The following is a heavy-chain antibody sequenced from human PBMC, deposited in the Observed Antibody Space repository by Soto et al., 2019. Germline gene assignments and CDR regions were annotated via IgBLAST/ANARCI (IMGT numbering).Heavy chain of an antibody. D-gene: IGHD6-6*01. CDR3: ARQRRNSSSSPRSHFDP. J-gene: IGHJ5*02. CDR1: GGSISSSSYY. CDR2: IYYSGST. V-gene: IGHV4-39*01. Sequence: PSETLSLTCTVSGGSISSSSYYWGWIRQPPGKGLEWIGSIYYSGSTYYNPSLKSRVTISVDTSKNQFSLKLSSVTAADTAVYYCARQRRNSSSSPRSHFDPWGQGTLVTVSS.